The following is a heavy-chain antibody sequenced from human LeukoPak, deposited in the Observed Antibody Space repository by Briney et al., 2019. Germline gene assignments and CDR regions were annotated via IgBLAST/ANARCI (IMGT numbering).Heavy chain of an antibody. J-gene: IGHJ4*02. CDR1: GGSISSSSYY. D-gene: IGHD5-12*01. V-gene: IGHV4-39*07. CDR3: AREGGYDGPPL. Sequence: SETLSLTCTVSGGSISSSSYYWGWIRQPPGKGLEWIGSIYYSGSTYYNPSLKSRVTISVDTSKNQFSLKLSSVTAADTAVYYCAREGGYDGPPLWGQGTLVTVSS. CDR2: IYYSGST.